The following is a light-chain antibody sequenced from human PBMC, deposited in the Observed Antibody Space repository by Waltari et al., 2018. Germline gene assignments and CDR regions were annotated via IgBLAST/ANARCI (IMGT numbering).Light chain of an antibody. CDR2: EAT. V-gene: IGLV2-23*01. Sequence: QSALSQPASVSGSPGQSLTITCTGASTDLASYNLVAWYQHHPNRAPKLIIYEATKRPPWSSHRFSGAKSGATASLRISGLQADDEADYYCCSYTGSSTSYGCGGGTKVTVL. CDR3: CSYTGSSTSYG. CDR1: STDLASYNL. J-gene: IGLJ1*01.